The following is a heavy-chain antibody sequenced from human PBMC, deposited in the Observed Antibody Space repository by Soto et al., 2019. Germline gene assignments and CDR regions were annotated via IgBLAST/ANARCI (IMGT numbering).Heavy chain of an antibody. V-gene: IGHV3-33*01. CDR2: IWYDGSNK. J-gene: IGHJ4*02. Sequence: QVQLVESGGGVVQPGRSLRLSCAASGFTFSSYGMHWVRQAPGKGLEWVAVIWYDGSNKYYADSVKGRFTISRDNSKNTLYLQMNSLRAEDTAVYYGARGDCHQQPHDYLGQGTLVTVSS. CDR3: ARGDCHQQPHDY. D-gene: IGHD6-13*01. CDR1: GFTFSSYG.